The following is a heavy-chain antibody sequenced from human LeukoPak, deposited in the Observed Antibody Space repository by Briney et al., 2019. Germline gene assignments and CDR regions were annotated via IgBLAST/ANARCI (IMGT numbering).Heavy chain of an antibody. D-gene: IGHD6-13*01. J-gene: IGHJ4*02. V-gene: IGHV1-2*02. Sequence: ASVKVSCKTSGYTFTSYDINWVRQATGQGLEWMGWINPNSGGTNYAQKFQGRVTMTRDTSISTAYMELSRLRSDDTAVYYCARIAAAGTRVDYWGQGTLVTVSS. CDR1: GYTFTSYD. CDR2: INPNSGGT. CDR3: ARIAAAGTRVDY.